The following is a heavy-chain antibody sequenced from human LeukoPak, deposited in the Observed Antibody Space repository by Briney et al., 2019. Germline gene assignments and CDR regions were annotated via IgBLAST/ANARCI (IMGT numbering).Heavy chain of an antibody. CDR3: AREQDGGKHDY. D-gene: IGHD4-23*01. CDR2: INPSGGNT. CDR1: GYIFTSYY. Sequence: ASVTVSCKASGYIFTSYYMHWVRQAPGQGLEWMGIINPSGGNTNYAQKFQGRVTMTRDTSTSAVYMELSSLRSEDTAMYYCAREQDGGKHDYWGQGTLVTVSS. J-gene: IGHJ4*02. V-gene: IGHV1-46*01.